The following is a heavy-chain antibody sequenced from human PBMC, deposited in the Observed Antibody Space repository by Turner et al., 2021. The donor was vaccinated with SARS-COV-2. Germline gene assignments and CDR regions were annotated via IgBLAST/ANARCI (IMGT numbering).Heavy chain of an antibody. Sequence: QVQLQESGPGLVKPSKTLSLTCTVSGGSISSGGYYWSWIRQHPGKDLEWIGYIYYSGSTYYNPSLKSRVTISVDTSKNQFSLKLSSVTAADTAVYYCARDHLDPSTVTTWRGFDPWGQGTLVTVSS. D-gene: IGHD4-17*01. CDR2: IYYSGST. CDR3: ARDHLDPSTVTTWRGFDP. J-gene: IGHJ5*02. CDR1: GGSISSGGYY. V-gene: IGHV4-31*03.